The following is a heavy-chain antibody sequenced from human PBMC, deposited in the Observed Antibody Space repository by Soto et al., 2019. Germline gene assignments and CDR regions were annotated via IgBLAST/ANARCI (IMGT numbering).Heavy chain of an antibody. Sequence: PGGTLRLSCAASVFTFSSYAMSWVRQAPGKGLAWVSAISGSGGSTYYADSVKGRFTISRDNSKNTPYLQMHSLRAEDTAVYYCAKTRAEWERPRHDYYYGMDVWGQGTTVTVSS. V-gene: IGHV3-23*01. CDR1: VFTFSSYA. D-gene: IGHD1-26*01. J-gene: IGHJ6*02. CDR2: ISGSGGST. CDR3: AKTRAEWERPRHDYYYGMDV.